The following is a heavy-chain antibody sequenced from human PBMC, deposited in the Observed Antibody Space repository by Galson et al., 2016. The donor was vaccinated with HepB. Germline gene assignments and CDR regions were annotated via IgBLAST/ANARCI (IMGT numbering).Heavy chain of an antibody. Sequence: SLRLSCAASGFTFSSYAMHWVRQAPGKGLEWVAAISYDGSNKYNADSVKGRFTISRDNSKNTLYLQMNSLRAEDTAVYYCARGSSSWRYYYYYGMDVWGQGTTVTVSS. CDR1: GFTFSSYA. V-gene: IGHV3-30-3*01. CDR2: ISYDGSNK. CDR3: ARGSSSWRYYYYYGMDV. D-gene: IGHD6-13*01. J-gene: IGHJ6*02.